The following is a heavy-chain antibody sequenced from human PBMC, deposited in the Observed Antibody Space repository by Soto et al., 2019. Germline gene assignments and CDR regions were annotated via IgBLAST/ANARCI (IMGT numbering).Heavy chain of an antibody. CDR1: GFTFTRYS. J-gene: IGHJ4*02. CDR2: ISSTTNYI. Sequence: GGSLRLSCAASGFTFTRYSMNWVRQAPGKGLEWVSSISSTTNYICYADSMKGRFTVSRDNAKNSVYLEMNSLSAEDTAVYYCARESEDLTSNFNYWGQGTLVTVSS. CDR3: ARESEDLTSNFNY. V-gene: IGHV3-21*01.